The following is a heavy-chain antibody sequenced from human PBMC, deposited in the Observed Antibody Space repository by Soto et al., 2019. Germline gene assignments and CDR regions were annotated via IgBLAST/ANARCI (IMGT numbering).Heavy chain of an antibody. V-gene: IGHV3-23*04. D-gene: IGHD3-10*01. CDR1: GLTFSSYS. CDR3: AKSGMVRGVRFDP. CDR2: ISGSGGST. J-gene: IGHJ5*02. Sequence: EVQLVESGGGLVKPGGSLRLSCAASGLTFSSYSMNWVRQAPGKGLEWVSSISGSGGSTYYADSVKGRFTISRDNSKNTLYLQMNSLRAEDTAVYYCAKSGMVRGVRFDPWGQGTLVTVSS.